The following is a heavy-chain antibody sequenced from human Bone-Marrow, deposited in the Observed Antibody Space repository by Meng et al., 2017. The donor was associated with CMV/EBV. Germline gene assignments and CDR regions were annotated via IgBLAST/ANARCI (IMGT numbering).Heavy chain of an antibody. J-gene: IGHJ3*02. Sequence: SVKVSCKASGGSFSSYAISWVRQAPGQGLEWMGGNIPIFGTANYAQKCQGRVTNTTDESTSTAYMELSSMRSEETAGEYCARDLFAYYDFWCGYAFDIWGQGTMVTVSS. CDR1: GGSFSSYA. CDR3: ARDLFAYYDFWCGYAFDI. CDR2: NIPIFGTA. V-gene: IGHV1-69*05. D-gene: IGHD3-3*01.